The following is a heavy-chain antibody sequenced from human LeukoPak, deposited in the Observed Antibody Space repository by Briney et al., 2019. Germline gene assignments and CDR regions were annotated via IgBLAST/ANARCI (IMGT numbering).Heavy chain of an antibody. V-gene: IGHV1-18*01. CDR3: ARNWDDGHNWFDP. CDR1: GGTFSSYA. CDR2: ISAYNGNT. Sequence: ASVKVSCKASGGTFSSYAISWVRQAPGQGLEWMGWISAYNGNTNYAQKLQGRVTMTTDTSTSTAYMELRSLRSDDTAVYYCARNWDDGHNWFDPWGQGTLVTVSS. D-gene: IGHD1-1*01. J-gene: IGHJ5*02.